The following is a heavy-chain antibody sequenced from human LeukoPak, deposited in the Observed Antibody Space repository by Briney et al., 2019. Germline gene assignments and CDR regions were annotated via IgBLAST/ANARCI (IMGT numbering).Heavy chain of an antibody. D-gene: IGHD4/OR15-4a*01. J-gene: IGHJ3*02. CDR1: GFTFTTFW. CDR2: INHDGSST. Sequence: PGGSLRLSCATSGFTFTTFWMHWVRQAPGKGLVWVSRINHDGSSTNYADSVKGWFTISRDNFKNTLYLQMNSLRAEDTAVYYCASRAVFDMWGQGTMVTVSS. V-gene: IGHV3-74*01. CDR3: ASRAVFDM.